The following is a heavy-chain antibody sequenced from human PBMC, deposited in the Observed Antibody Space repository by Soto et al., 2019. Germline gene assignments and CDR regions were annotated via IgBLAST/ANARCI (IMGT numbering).Heavy chain of an antibody. CDR1: GGSISSYY. J-gene: IGHJ4*02. CDR2: IYYSGST. Sequence: PSETLSLTCTVSGGSISSYYWSWIRQPPGKGLEWIGYIYYSGSTNYNPSLKSRVTISVDTSKNQFSLKLSSVTAADTAVYSCPRLRYYYDSSHTSAGFDYWGQGTLVTVSS. V-gene: IGHV4-59*01. D-gene: IGHD3-22*01. CDR3: PRLRYYYDSSHTSAGFDY.